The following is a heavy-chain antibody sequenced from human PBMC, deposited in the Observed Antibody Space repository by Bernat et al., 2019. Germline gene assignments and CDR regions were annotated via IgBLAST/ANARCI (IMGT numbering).Heavy chain of an antibody. J-gene: IGHJ4*02. V-gene: IGHV3-7*01. CDR3: ARDRARSSRWFSGLDY. CDR1: GFTFSSYW. CDR2: IKQDGSDK. Sequence: EVQLVESGGGLVQPGGSLRLSCAVSGFTFSSYWMSWVRQAPGKGLEWVANIKQDGSDKYYVDSVKGRFTISRDNAKNSLYLQMNSLRGEDTAVYYRARDRARSSRWFSGLDYWGQGTLVTVSS. D-gene: IGHD6-13*01.